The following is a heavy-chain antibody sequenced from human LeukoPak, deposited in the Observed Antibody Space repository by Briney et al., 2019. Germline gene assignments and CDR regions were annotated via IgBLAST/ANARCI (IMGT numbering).Heavy chain of an antibody. CDR3: ARVSLGNEPGSPQNYYYYGMDV. V-gene: IGHV1-69*13. CDR1: GGTFSSYA. J-gene: IGHJ6*02. CDR2: IIPVFGTA. Sequence: SVKVSCKASGGTFSSYAISWVRQAPGQGLEWMGGIIPVFGTANYAQKFQGRVTITADESTSTAYMELSSLRSEDTAVYYCARVSLGNEPGSPQNYYYYGMDVWGQGTTVTVSS.